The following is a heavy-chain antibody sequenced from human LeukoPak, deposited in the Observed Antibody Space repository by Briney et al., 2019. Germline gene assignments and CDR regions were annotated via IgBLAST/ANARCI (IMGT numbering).Heavy chain of an antibody. V-gene: IGHV4-59*12. CDR3: ARVDCSSTSCYKVDI. D-gene: IGHD2-2*02. J-gene: IGHJ3*02. Sequence: SETLSLTCNVSGGSISSYYWSWIRQPPGKGLEWIGYIYHSGSTYYNPSLKSRVTISVDRSKNQFSLKLSSVTAADTAVYYCARVDCSSTSCYKVDIWGQGTMVTVSS. CDR2: IYHSGST. CDR1: GGSISSYY.